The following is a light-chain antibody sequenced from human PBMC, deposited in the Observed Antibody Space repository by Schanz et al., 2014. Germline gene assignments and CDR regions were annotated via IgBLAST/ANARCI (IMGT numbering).Light chain of an antibody. Sequence: QSALTQPASVSGSPGQSITISCTGTSSDVGGYNFVSWYQQHPGKAPKVIIYDVSNRPSGVSNRFSGSRSGNTASLTISGLQAEDEADYYCCSYAGSSTWVFGGGTKLTVL. V-gene: IGLV2-23*02. CDR1: SSDVGGYNF. J-gene: IGLJ3*02. CDR3: CSYAGSSTWV. CDR2: DVS.